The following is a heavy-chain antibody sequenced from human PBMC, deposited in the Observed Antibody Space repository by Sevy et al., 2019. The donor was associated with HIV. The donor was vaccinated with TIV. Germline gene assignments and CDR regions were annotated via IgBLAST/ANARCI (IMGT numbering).Heavy chain of an antibody. CDR2: ISNSGSDT. CDR3: AKDRITVIGDAFDL. D-gene: IGHD4-17*01. V-gene: IGHV3-23*01. CDR1: GFTFSSYA. J-gene: IGHJ3*01. Sequence: GGSLRLSCAASGFTFSSYAMHWVRHAPGEGLEWVSAISNSGSDTTYAGSVKGRFTISRDNSKNTLYVQMNSLSAEDTAVYYCAKDRITVIGDAFDLWGQGTMVTVSS.